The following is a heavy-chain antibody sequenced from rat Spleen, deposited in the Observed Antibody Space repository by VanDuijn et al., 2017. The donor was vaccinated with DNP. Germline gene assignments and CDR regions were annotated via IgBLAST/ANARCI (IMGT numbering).Heavy chain of an antibody. Sequence: QVQLKESGPGLVQPSQTLSLTCTVSGFSLTTYGVSWVRQPPGKGLEWIAAISGGGSTYYNSALKSRLSISRDTSKGQVFLKMNSLQTEDTAIYFCTRDYSATGYWGQGVMVTVSS. CDR3: TRDYSATGY. J-gene: IGHJ2*01. V-gene: IGHV2S12*01. CDR1: GFSLTTYG. CDR2: ISGGGST. D-gene: IGHD1-1*01.